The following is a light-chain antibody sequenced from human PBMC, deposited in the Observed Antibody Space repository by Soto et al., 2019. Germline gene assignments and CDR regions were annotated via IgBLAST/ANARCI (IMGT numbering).Light chain of an antibody. CDR2: DIS. CDR1: QSVSSN. V-gene: IGKV3D-15*01. J-gene: IGKJ1*01. CDR3: QEYDNWPLWT. Sequence: EIVMTQSPATLSVSPGERATLSCRASQSVSSNLAWYQQKPGQAPSLLIYDISARATGIPTRFSGSGSGTEFTLTISSLQSEDFAVYYCQEYDNWPLWTFGQGTKVEVK.